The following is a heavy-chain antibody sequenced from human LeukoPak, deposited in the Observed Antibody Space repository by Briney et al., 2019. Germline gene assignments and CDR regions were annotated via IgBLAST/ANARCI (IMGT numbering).Heavy chain of an antibody. CDR3: AKGDLLLSASDF. J-gene: IGHJ4*02. D-gene: IGHD2-15*01. V-gene: IGHV3-23*01. CDR2: ISASGAGT. Sequence: PGGSLRPSCAASGITFSSYVMSWVRQAPGKGLEWVSGISASGAGTYYADSVKGRFTISRDNSKNTLYLQMNSLRAEDTAVYYCAKGDLLLSASDFWDQGTLVTVSS. CDR1: GITFSSYV.